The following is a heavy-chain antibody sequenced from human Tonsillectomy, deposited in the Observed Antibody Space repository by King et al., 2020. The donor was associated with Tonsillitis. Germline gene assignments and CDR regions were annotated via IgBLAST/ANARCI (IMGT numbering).Heavy chain of an antibody. CDR1: GFSFTNAW. V-gene: IGHV3-15*01. D-gene: IGHD2-2*01. Sequence: VQLVESGGGLVKPGGSLRLSCAASGFSFTNAWMSWVRQAPGKGLEWVGRIKSKTDGGTTDYAAPVEGRFTISRDDSKNMLYLQMNSLKTEDTGVYYCTPDLHHRLLPLPLAFVYSGQGTPVSLSS. J-gene: IGHJ4*02. CDR3: TPDLHHRLLPLPLAFVY. CDR2: IKSKTDGGTT.